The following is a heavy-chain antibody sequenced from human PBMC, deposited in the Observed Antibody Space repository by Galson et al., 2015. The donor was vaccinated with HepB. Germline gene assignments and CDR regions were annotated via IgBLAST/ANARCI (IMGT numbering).Heavy chain of an antibody. CDR2: IYYSGST. J-gene: IGHJ3*02. V-gene: IGHV4-59*01. Sequence: ETLSLTCTVSGGSISSYYWSWIRQPPGKGLEWIGYIYYSGSTNYNPSLKSRVTISVDTSKNQFSLKLSSVTAADTAVYYCARDLGGYYGSGSYYKAGHAFDIWGQGTMVTVSS. CDR3: ARDLGGYYGSGSYYKAGHAFDI. D-gene: IGHD3-10*01. CDR1: GGSISSYY.